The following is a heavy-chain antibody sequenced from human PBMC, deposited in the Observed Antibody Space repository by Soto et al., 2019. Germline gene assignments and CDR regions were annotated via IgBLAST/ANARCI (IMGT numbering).Heavy chain of an antibody. CDR1: GYTFTSYA. D-gene: IGHD6-19*01. J-gene: IGHJ3*02. Sequence: ASVKVSCKASGYTFTSYAMHWVRQAPGQRLEWMGWINAGNGNTNYAQTFQGWVTMTRDTSISTAYMELSRLRSDDTAVYYCARDGEGIAVPGNSFDIWGQGTMVTVS. V-gene: IGHV1-3*01. CDR2: INAGNGNT. CDR3: ARDGEGIAVPGNSFDI.